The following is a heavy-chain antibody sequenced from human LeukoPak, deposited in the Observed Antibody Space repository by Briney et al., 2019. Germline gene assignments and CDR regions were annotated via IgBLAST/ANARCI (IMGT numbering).Heavy chain of an antibody. V-gene: IGHV4-31*03. D-gene: IGHD5-18*01. CDR1: GGSISSGGYY. Sequence: TSQTLSLTCTVSGGSISSGGYYWSWIRQHPGKGLEWIGYIYYSGSTYYNPSLKSRVTISVDTSKNQFSLKLSSVTAADTAVYYCARAVQLWLYYFDYWGQGTLVTVSS. J-gene: IGHJ4*02. CDR3: ARAVQLWLYYFDY. CDR2: IYYSGST.